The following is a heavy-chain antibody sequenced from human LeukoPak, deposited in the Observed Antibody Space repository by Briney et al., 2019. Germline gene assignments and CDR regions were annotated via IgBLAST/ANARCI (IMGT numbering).Heavy chain of an antibody. CDR2: IYYSGST. J-gene: IGHJ4*02. V-gene: IGHV4-59*11. D-gene: IGHD6-25*01. Sequence: SETLSLTCTVSGGSISSHYWSWFRQPPGKGLEWIGYIYYSGSTNYNPSLKSRVTISVDTSKNQFSLKLSSVTAAATAVYYCARSRGIAALDYWGQGTLVTVSS. CDR1: GGSISSHY. CDR3: ARSRGIAALDY.